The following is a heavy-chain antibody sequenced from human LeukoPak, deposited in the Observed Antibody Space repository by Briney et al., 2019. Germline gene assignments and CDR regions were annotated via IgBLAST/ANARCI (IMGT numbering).Heavy chain of an antibody. J-gene: IGHJ4*02. CDR3: AKRPSDYGDYVSYFDY. V-gene: IGHV3-30*18. D-gene: IGHD4-17*01. CDR2: ISDDGRRK. Sequence: GGSLRLSCAASGFSFISYGMHWVRQAPGKGLEWVGVISDDGRRKDYADSVKGRFTISRDNSKNTLYLQMNSLRAEDTAVYYCAKRPSDYGDYVSYFDYWGQGTLVTVSS. CDR1: GFSFISYG.